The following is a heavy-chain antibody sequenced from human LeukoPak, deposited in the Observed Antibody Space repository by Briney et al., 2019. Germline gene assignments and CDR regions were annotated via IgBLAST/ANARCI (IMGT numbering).Heavy chain of an antibody. Sequence: PGRSLRLSCAASGFTFSSYAMHWVRQAPGKGLEWVAVISYDGSKKYYADSVKGRFTISRDNSKNTLYLQMNSLRAEDTAVYYCARAETKYYYDSSGYYYVLLNYGMGVWGQGTTVTVSS. CDR3: ARAETKYYYDSSGYYYVLLNYGMGV. CDR1: GFTFSSYA. CDR2: ISYDGSKK. V-gene: IGHV3-30*04. D-gene: IGHD3-22*01. J-gene: IGHJ6*02.